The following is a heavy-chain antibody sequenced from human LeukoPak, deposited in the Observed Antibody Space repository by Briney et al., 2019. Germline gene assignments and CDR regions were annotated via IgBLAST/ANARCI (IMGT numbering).Heavy chain of an antibody. Sequence: SVKVSCKASGGTFSSYAISWVRQAPGQGLEWMGGILPIFGTANYAQKFQGRVTITADESTSTAYMKLSSQKSEDSTLYYSASRWFGEGWFDPWGQGTLVTVTS. CDR2: ILPIFGTA. V-gene: IGHV1-69*01. J-gene: IGHJ5*02. CDR1: GGTFSSYA. CDR3: ASRWFGEGWFDP. D-gene: IGHD3-10*01.